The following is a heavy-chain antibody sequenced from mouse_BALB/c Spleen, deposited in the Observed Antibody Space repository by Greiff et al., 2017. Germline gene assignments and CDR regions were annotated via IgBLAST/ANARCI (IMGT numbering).Heavy chain of an antibody. Sequence: QVQLQQPGAELVKPGASVKMSCKASGYTFTSYRMHWVKQRHGQGLEWIGEINPSNGRTNYNEKFKSKATLTVDKSSSTAYLQLSSLTSEDSAVYYGARGGGWLLRGDAMDYWGQGTSVTVSS. V-gene: IGHV1S81*02. CDR3: ARGGGWLLRGDAMDY. D-gene: IGHD2-3*01. CDR1: GYTFTSYR. CDR2: INPSNGRT. J-gene: IGHJ4*01.